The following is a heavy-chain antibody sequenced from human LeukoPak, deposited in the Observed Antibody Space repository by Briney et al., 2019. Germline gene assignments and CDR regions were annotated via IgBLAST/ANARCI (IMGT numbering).Heavy chain of an antibody. Sequence: SETLSLTCTVSGGSISGYYWSWVRQSPEKGLESIGFIYSTGSTSYNPSLRSRVTISIDTSQNQFYLRLTSVTAADTAVYYCARGLRYGDWFDPWGQGTLVTVSS. J-gene: IGHJ5*02. V-gene: IGHV4-59*01. D-gene: IGHD3-9*01. CDR3: ARGLRYGDWFDP. CDR2: IYSTGST. CDR1: GGSISGYY.